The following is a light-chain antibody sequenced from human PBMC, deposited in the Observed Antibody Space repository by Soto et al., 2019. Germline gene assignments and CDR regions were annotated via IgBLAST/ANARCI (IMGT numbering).Light chain of an antibody. Sequence: EIVLTQSPGTLSLSPGERATLSCRASQNLSSGYLAWYQQKPGQAPRILIYPASSRATGIPERFSGSGSGTDFRLTISRLEPEDFEVYYCQQYDTSPRTFGQGTKVDIK. CDR1: QNLSSGY. V-gene: IGKV3-20*01. J-gene: IGKJ1*01. CDR3: QQYDTSPRT. CDR2: PAS.